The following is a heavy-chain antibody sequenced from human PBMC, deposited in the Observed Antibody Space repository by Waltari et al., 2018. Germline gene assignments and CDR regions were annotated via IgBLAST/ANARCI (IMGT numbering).Heavy chain of an antibody. Sequence: QLQLQESGPGLVKPSETLSLTCTVYGGSISSSSYYWGWIRQPPGKGLEWIGSIYYSGITYYNPSLKRRVTISVDTSKNQLSLKLSSVTAADTAVYYCARLPPKYSSSVDYWGQGTLVTVSS. V-gene: IGHV4-39*01. J-gene: IGHJ4*02. D-gene: IGHD6-6*01. CDR3: ARLPPKYSSSVDY. CDR2: IYYSGIT. CDR1: GGSISSSSYY.